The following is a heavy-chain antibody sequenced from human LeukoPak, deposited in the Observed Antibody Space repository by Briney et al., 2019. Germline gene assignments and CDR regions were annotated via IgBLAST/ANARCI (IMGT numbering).Heavy chain of an antibody. V-gene: IGHV3-23*01. J-gene: IGHJ4*02. Sequence: QAGGSLRLSCAASGFTFSSYAMSWVRQAPGKGLEWVSTISASGGSTYYADSVRGRFTISRDNSKNTLYLQMNSLRAADTAVYYCAKEPNYCFDYWGQGTLVTVS. CDR1: GFTFSSYA. D-gene: IGHD1-1*01. CDR2: ISASGGST. CDR3: AKEPNYCFDY.